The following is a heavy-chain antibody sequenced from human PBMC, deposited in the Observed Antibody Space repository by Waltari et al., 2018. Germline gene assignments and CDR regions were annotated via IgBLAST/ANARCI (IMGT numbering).Heavy chain of an antibody. V-gene: IGHV4-39*07. J-gene: IGHJ4*02. Sequence: QLQLQESGPGLVKPSETLSLTCTVSGGSISSSSYYWGWIRQPPGKGLEWIGIIYYSGSTYYNPSLKSRVTISVDTSKNQFSLKLSSVTAADTAVYYCARVCGGDCGFDYWGQGTLVTVSS. D-gene: IGHD2-21*01. CDR2: IYYSGST. CDR3: ARVCGGDCGFDY. CDR1: GGSISSSSYY.